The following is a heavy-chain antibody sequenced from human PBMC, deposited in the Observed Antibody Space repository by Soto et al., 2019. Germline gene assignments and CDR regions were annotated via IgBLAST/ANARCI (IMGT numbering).Heavy chain of an antibody. CDR3: ARHNTSATKDY. Sequence: GESLKISCKGSGYSFTTYWIAWVRQMPGKGLEWVGIIYPGDSDTRYSPSFGGHVTISVDKSISTAFLQWNSLKASDNAIYYCARHNTSATKDYWGQGTLVTVSS. CDR1: GYSFTTYW. D-gene: IGHD1-1*01. J-gene: IGHJ4*01. CDR2: IYPGDSDT. V-gene: IGHV5-51*01.